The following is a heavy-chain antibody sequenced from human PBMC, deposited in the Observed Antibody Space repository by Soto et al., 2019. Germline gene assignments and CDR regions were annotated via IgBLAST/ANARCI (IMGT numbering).Heavy chain of an antibody. CDR3: ARRGNQWLGNNWFDP. D-gene: IGHD5-12*01. CDR1: GYSFTSDW. J-gene: IGHJ5*02. Sequence: PGESLKISCNGSGYSFTSDWIGWVRQMPGKGLEWMGIIYPGDSDTRYSPSFQGQVTISADKSISTAYLQWSSLKASDTAMYYCARRGNQWLGNNWFDPWGQGTLVTVSS. CDR2: IYPGDSDT. V-gene: IGHV5-51*01.